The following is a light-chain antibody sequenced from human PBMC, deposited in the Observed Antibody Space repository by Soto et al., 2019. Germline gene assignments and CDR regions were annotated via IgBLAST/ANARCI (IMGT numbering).Light chain of an antibody. Sequence: NFMLTQPHSVSESPGKTVTISCTGSSGSIASNYVQWYQQRPGSAPTTVIYEDNQRPSGVPDRFSGSIDSSSNSASLTISGLKTEDEADYYCQSYDSSNQNVVFGGGTKQTVL. V-gene: IGLV6-57*02. CDR3: QSYDSSNQNVV. CDR2: EDN. J-gene: IGLJ2*01. CDR1: SGSIASNY.